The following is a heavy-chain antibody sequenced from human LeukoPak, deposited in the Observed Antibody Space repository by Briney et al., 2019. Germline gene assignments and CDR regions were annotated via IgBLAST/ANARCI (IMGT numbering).Heavy chain of an antibody. J-gene: IGHJ4*02. D-gene: IGHD3-10*01. CDR1: GVIVRSNY. V-gene: IGHV3-66*01. CDR2: LYHGGST. CDR3: ARASKVPYYGSGSYYASPFDY. Sequence: PGGSLRLSCVGSGVIVRSNYMTWVRQAPGKGLEWVSILYHGGSTYYADSVKGRFSISRDTSKNTLYLQMNSLRVEDTAVYYCARASKVPYYGSGSYYASPFDYWGQGTLVTVSS.